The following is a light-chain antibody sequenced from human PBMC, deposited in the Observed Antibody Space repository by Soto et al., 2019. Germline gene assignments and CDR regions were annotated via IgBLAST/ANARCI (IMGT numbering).Light chain of an antibody. CDR1: QRVSNNY. CDR2: GAS. J-gene: IGKJ1*01. V-gene: IGKV3-20*01. Sequence: EIVLTQSQDTMSFSPYERATLSCTASQRVSNNYVAWYQQIPGQHPRVLINGASTGVLGIPDRFSGSGSGTDFTLTITRLEPEDFAVYYCQQYGTSPWTFGQATKVELK. CDR3: QQYGTSPWT.